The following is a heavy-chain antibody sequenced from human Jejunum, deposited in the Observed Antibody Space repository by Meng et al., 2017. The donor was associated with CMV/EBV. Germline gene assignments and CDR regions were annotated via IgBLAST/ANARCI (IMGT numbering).Heavy chain of an antibody. J-gene: IGHJ4*02. CDR3: AKDMRRVAGIEY. CDR1: GFPFQMYA. V-gene: IGHV3-23*01. D-gene: IGHD6-19*01. Sequence: CVASGFPFQMYALGWVRQAPGKGLEWVSGITAGGGTYYADSVRGRFTISRDNDKYTLYLQMNNLTADDTAVYYCAKDMRRVAGIEYWGQGTLVTVSS. CDR2: ITAGGGT.